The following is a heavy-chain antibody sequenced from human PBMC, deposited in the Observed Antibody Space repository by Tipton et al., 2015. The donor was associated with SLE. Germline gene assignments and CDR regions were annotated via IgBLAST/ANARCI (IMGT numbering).Heavy chain of an antibody. Sequence: TLSLTCTVSGGSISSGSYYWSWIRQPPGKGLEWIGYVYYSGSTYYNPSLKSRVTISVDTSKNQFSLKLSSVTAADTAVYYCARGPEELGIPPLFDYWGQGTLVTVSS. J-gene: IGHJ4*02. V-gene: IGHV4-30-4*01. CDR3: ARGPEELGIPPLFDY. CDR1: GGSISSGSYY. D-gene: IGHD7-27*01. CDR2: VYYSGST.